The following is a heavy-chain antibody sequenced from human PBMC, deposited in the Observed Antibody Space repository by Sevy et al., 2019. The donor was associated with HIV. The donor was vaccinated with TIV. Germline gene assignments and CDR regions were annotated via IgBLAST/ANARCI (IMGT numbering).Heavy chain of an antibody. Sequence: GGSLRLSCAASGFTFSSYAMSWVRQAPGKGLEWVSAISGSGSSTYYADSVKGRFTISRDNSKNTLYLQMNSLRAEDRVVYYCTEVHDCDGSSGYYYAIDYWGQGTLVTVSS. CDR3: TEVHDCDGSSGYYYAIDY. D-gene: IGHD3-22*01. CDR1: GFTFSSYA. J-gene: IGHJ4*02. CDR2: ISGSGSST. V-gene: IGHV3-23*01.